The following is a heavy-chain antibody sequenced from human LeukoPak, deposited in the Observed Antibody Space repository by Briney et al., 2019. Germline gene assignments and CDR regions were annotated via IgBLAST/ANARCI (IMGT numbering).Heavy chain of an antibody. D-gene: IGHD2-15*01. J-gene: IGHJ6*03. CDR3: ARVLRYCSGGNCYSGGLGYMDV. CDR1: GFTFSSYE. CDR2: ISSSGSTI. Sequence: GGSLRLSCAASGFTFSSYEMNWVRQAPGKGLEWVSYISSSGSTIYYADSVKGRFTISRDNAKNSLCLQMNSLRAEDTAVYYCARVLRYCSGGNCYSGGLGYMDVWGKGTTVTISS. V-gene: IGHV3-48*03.